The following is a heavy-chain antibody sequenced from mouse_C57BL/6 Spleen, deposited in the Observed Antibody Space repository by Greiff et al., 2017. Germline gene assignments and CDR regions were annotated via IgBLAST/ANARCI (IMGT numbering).Heavy chain of an antibody. J-gene: IGHJ4*01. CDR1: GFTFSSYG. CDR2: ISSGGSYT. D-gene: IGHD1-1*01. V-gene: IGHV5-6*01. CDR3: AREFYYGSSLYYAMDY. Sequence: EVQGVESGGDLVKPGGSLKLSCAASGFTFSSYGMSWVRQTPDQRLEWVATISSGGSYTYYPDSVKGRFTISRDNAKNTLYLQMSSLKSEDTAMYYCAREFYYGSSLYYAMDYWGQGTSVTVSS.